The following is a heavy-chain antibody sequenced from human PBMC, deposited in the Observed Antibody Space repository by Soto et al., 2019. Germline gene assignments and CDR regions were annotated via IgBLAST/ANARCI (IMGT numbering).Heavy chain of an antibody. J-gene: IGHJ4*02. CDR1: GYTFTDFD. CDR3: ARGKLATLTDF. D-gene: IGHD3-9*01. V-gene: IGHV1-8*02. Sequence: QVQLVQSGPEVKKPGAPVKISCQASGYTFTDFDINWVRQATGQGLEWMGWMNPNTGNTRYAQRFQGRLIMTRDTSISKAYMEMGSLSSEDTAVYYCARGKLATLTDFWGQGTLVTVSS. CDR2: MNPNTGNT.